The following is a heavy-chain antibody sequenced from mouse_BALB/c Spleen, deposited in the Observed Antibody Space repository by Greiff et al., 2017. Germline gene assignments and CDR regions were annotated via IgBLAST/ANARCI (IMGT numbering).Heavy chain of an antibody. CDR3: ARWGYGYDEGYAMDY. D-gene: IGHD2-14*01. CDR2: INPNHGGT. V-gene: IGHV1-18*01. J-gene: IGHJ4*01. CDR1: GYTFTDYN. Sequence: VQLQQSGPELVKPGASVKIPCKASGYTFTDYNMDWVKQSHGKSLEWIGDINPNHGGTIYNQKFKGKATLTVDKSSSTAYMELRSLTSEDTAVYYCARWGYGYDEGYAMDYWGQGTSGTVSS.